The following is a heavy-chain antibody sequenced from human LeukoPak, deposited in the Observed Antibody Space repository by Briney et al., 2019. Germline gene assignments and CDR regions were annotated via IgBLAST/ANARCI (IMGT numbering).Heavy chain of an antibody. V-gene: IGHV4-39*07. CDR3: ARYRNCGSDCYDAFDI. CDR1: GGSISSSSYY. Sequence: PSETLSLTCTVSGGSISSSSYYWGWIRQPPGKGLEWIGSIYYSGSTYYNPSLKSRVTISVDTSKNQFSLKLNSVTAADTAVYYCARYRNCGSDCYDAFDIWGQGTMVTVSS. CDR2: IYYSGST. D-gene: IGHD2-21*02. J-gene: IGHJ3*02.